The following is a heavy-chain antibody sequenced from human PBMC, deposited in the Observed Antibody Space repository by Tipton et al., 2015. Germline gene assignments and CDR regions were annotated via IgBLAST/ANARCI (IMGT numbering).Heavy chain of an antibody. Sequence: TLSLTCTVSGGSFSDYYWSWIRQSPGEGLEWIGYIYYSGSTNYNPSLRSRVAMSMDTSKNQFSLKLRSVTAADTAVYYCARDVEHGMDVWGQGTTVTVSS. J-gene: IGHJ6*02. V-gene: IGHV4-59*01. CDR3: ARDVEHGMDV. CDR1: GGSFSDYY. CDR2: IYYSGST. D-gene: IGHD5-24*01.